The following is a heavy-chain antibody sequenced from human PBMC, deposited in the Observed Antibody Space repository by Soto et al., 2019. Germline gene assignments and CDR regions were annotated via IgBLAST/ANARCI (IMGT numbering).Heavy chain of an antibody. Sequence: PSETLSLTCTVSGGSISSGGYYCSWIRQHPGKGLEWIGYIYYSGSTYYNPSLKSRVTISVDTSKNQFSLKLSSVTAADTAVYYCARLFSDSSSFFDTWGQGTLVNVSS. J-gene: IGHJ5*02. D-gene: IGHD6-13*01. V-gene: IGHV4-31*03. CDR2: IYYSGST. CDR1: GGSISSGGYY. CDR3: ARLFSDSSSFFDT.